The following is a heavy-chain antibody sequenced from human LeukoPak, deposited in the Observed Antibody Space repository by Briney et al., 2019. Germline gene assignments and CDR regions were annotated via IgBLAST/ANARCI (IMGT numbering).Heavy chain of an antibody. V-gene: IGHV4-59*08. Sequence: SETLSLTCTVSGDSISSYYWSWIRHPPGKGLELIGYIYYSGGTDYNPSLKSRFTISVDTSKNQFSLKLRSVTAADTAVYYCARHVTISGPYDASDIWGQGTMVTVSP. CDR2: IYYSGGT. D-gene: IGHD5-24*01. J-gene: IGHJ3*02. CDR3: ARHVTISGPYDASDI. CDR1: GDSISSYY.